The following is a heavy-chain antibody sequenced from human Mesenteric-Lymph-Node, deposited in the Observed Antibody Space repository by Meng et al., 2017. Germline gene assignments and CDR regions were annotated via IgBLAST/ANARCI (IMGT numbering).Heavy chain of an antibody. J-gene: IGHJ4*02. Sequence: GGSLRLSCKGSGYSFTSYWIGWVRQMPGKGLEWMGIIYPGDSDTRYSPSFQGQVTISADKSISTAYLQWSSLKASDTAMYYCARLPYGLVYRPYYFDYWGQGTLVTVSS. D-gene: IGHD2-8*01. CDR1: GYSFTSYW. V-gene: IGHV5-51*01. CDR3: ARLPYGLVYRPYYFDY. CDR2: IYPGDSDT.